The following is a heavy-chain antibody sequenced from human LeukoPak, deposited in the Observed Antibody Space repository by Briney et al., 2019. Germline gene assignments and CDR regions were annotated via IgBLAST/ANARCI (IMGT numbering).Heavy chain of an antibody. CDR2: INPNSGGT. CDR1: GYTVTGYY. D-gene: IGHD6-13*01. Sequence: ASVKVSCKASGYTVTGYYMHWVRQAPGQGLEWMGWINPNSGGTNYAQKFQGRVTMTRDTSISTAYMELSRLRSDDTAVYYCARDHSSRPNWFDPWGQGTLVTVSS. V-gene: IGHV1-2*02. CDR3: ARDHSSRPNWFDP. J-gene: IGHJ5*02.